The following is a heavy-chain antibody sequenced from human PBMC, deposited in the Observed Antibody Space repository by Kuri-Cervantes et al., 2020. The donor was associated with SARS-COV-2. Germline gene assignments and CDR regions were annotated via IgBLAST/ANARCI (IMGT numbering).Heavy chain of an antibody. Sequence: ASVQDSCKVSGDTLTELYMHWWRQAPGEGLVWMVGFDPEDGETIYEQKFQGRVTMTEDTYTDTAYMELISLRSEDTTVYYCATDFGYRISSHADSWGQGTLVTVSS. CDR3: ATDFGYRISSHADS. V-gene: IGHV1-24*01. J-gene: IGHJ4*02. CDR2: FDPEDGET. D-gene: IGHD6-6*01. CDR1: GDTLTELY.